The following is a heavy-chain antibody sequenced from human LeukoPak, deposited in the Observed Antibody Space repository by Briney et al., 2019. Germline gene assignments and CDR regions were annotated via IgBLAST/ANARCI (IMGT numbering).Heavy chain of an antibody. J-gene: IGHJ5*02. CDR2: ISAYNGNT. V-gene: IGHV1-18*01. CDR1: GYTFTSYG. D-gene: IGHD3-22*01. CDR3: ARERYDSSGYYSPGHWFDP. Sequence: ASVKVSCKASGYTFTSYGISWVRQAPGQGLEWMGWISAYNGNTNYAQKLQGRVTMTTDTSTSTAYMELRSLRSGDTAVYYCARERYDSSGYYSPGHWFDPWGQGTLVTVSS.